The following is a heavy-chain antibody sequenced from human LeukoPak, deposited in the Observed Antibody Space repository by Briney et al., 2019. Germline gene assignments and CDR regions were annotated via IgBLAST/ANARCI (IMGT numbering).Heavy chain of an antibody. CDR3: ARIREYSGYDPRQGY. CDR1: GGSFSGYY. Sequence: SETLSLTCAVYGGSFSGYYWSWIRQPPGKGLEWIGEINHSGSTNYNPSLKSRVTISVDTSKNQFSLKLSSVTAADTAVYYCARIREYSGYDPRQGYWGQGTLVTVSS. D-gene: IGHD5-12*01. V-gene: IGHV4-34*01. CDR2: INHSGST. J-gene: IGHJ4*02.